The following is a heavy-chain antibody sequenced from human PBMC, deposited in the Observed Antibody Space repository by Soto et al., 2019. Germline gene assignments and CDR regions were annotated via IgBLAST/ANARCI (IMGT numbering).Heavy chain of an antibody. J-gene: IGHJ5*02. CDR3: ARRETYGDYVGYFDP. CDR2: IYYSGTT. V-gene: IGHV4-28*01. D-gene: IGHD4-17*01. CDR1: GYSISSSNW. Sequence: SETLSLTCAVSGYSISSSNWWGWIRQPPGKGLEWIGYIYYSGTTYYNPSLKSRVTMSVDTSKNQFSLKLTSVTAVDTAVYYCARRETYGDYVGYFDPWGQGIQVTVSS.